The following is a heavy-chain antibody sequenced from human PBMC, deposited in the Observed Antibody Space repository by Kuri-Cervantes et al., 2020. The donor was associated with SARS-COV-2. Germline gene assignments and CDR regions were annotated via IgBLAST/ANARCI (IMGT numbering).Heavy chain of an antibody. CDR1: GGSLPSDNYY. CDR2: IYYSGST. Sequence: GSLRLSCSVSGGSLPSDNYYWGWIRQPPGKGLEWIGYIYYSGSTNYNPSLKSRVTISVDTSKNQFSLKLSSVTAADTAVYYCARGYSLIDYWGQGTLVTVSS. J-gene: IGHJ4*02. V-gene: IGHV4-61*01. D-gene: IGHD5-18*01. CDR3: ARGYSLIDY.